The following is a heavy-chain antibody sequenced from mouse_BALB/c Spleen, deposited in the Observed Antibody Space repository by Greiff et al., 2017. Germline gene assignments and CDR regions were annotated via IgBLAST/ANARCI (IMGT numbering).Heavy chain of an antibody. D-gene: IGHD2-1*01. Sequence: QVQLQQSGAELVKPGASVKLSCKASGYTFTSYYMYWVKQRPGQGLEWIGEINPSNGGTNFNEKFKSKATLTVDKSSSTAYMQLSSLTSEDSAVYYCTRCEGNYLTPYYAMDYWGQGTSVTVSS. J-gene: IGHJ4*01. V-gene: IGHV1S81*02. CDR1: GYTFTSYY. CDR2: INPSNGGT. CDR3: TRCEGNYLTPYYAMDY.